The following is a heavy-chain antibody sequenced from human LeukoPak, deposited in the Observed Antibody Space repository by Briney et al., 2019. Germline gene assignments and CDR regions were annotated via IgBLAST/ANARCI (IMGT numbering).Heavy chain of an antibody. CDR3: VISRSGYYNFDS. Sequence: GGSLRLSCAASGFTVNSNYMTWFRQAPGKGLEYVSAISSNWGSKYYADSVKGRFTISRDNSKNMLYLQMSSLRAEDTAIYYCVISRSGYYNFDSWGQGTLVTVSS. D-gene: IGHD3-22*01. J-gene: IGHJ4*02. V-gene: IGHV3-64D*09. CDR2: ISSNWGSK. CDR1: GFTVNSNY.